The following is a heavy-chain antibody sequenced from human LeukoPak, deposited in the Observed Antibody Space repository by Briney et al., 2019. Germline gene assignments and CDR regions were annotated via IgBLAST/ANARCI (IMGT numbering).Heavy chain of an antibody. Sequence: ASVKVSCKVSGYTLTELSMHWVRQAPGKGLEWMGGFDPEDGETIYAQKFQGRVTMTEDTSTDTAYMELSSLRSEDTAVYYCATVSSSWASYYYYYMDVWGKGTTVTVSS. CDR2: FDPEDGET. CDR3: ATVSSSWASYYYYYMDV. J-gene: IGHJ6*03. D-gene: IGHD6-13*01. V-gene: IGHV1-24*01. CDR1: GYTLTELS.